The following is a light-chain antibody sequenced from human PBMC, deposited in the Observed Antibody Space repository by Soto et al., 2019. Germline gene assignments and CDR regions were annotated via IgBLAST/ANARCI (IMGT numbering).Light chain of an antibody. CDR1: SSDVGGFDY. V-gene: IGLV2-11*01. Sequence: QSVLTQPRSVSGSPGQSVSISCTGTSSDVGGFDYVSWYRQHPGKAPKLMIYDISKRPSGVPDRFSGSKSGNTASLTISGLQAEDEADYYCCSYAGSLPYVFGTGTKVTVL. CDR2: DIS. J-gene: IGLJ1*01. CDR3: CSYAGSLPYV.